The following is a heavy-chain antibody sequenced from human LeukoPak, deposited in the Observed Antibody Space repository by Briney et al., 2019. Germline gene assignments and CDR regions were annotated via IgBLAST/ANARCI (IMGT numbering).Heavy chain of an antibody. Sequence: RWASVKVSCKASGGTFSSYAISWVRRAPGQGLEWMGRIIPIHGIANYAQQFQGRVTITADKSASTAYMELSSLRSEDTAVYYCTYYYDSSGIIFDYWGEGTLVTVSS. CDR3: TYYYDSSGIIFDY. CDR1: GGTFSSYA. V-gene: IGHV1-69*04. D-gene: IGHD3-22*01. J-gene: IGHJ4*02. CDR2: IIPIHGIA.